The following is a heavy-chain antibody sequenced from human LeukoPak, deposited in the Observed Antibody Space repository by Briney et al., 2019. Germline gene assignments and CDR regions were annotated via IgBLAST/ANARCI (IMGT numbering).Heavy chain of an antibody. Sequence: PAETLSLTCAVYGGTFSGYYWRWIRQPPGKGLEWVGEINHSGSTKYNPSFKSRVTISVDASAKQSSLQQSSMPTADTTVFYCWGGRRGRGYCSGGSCYLGFDYWGQGTLVTVSS. CDR3: WGGRRGRGYCSGGSCYLGFDY. V-gene: IGHV4-34*08. D-gene: IGHD2-15*01. CDR1: GGTFSGYY. J-gene: IGHJ4*02. CDR2: INHSGST.